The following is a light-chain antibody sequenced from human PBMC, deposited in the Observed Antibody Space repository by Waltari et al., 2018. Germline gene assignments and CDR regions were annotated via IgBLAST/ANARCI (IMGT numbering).Light chain of an antibody. V-gene: IGLV1-40*01. CDR1: SSNIGAGFA. CDR2: GNN. Sequence: QSVLTQPPSVSGAPGQRVTISCTGNSSNIGAGFAVHWYQQIPGAVPKLLIFGNNNRPSGVPDRFSGSKSGTSASLAITGRQAEDEAHYYCQSYDSSLSGFVVYGGGTKMIVL. J-gene: IGLJ2*01. CDR3: QSYDSSLSGFVV.